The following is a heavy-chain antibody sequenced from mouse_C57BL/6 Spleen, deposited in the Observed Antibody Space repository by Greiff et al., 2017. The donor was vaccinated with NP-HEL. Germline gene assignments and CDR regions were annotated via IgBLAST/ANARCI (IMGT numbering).Heavy chain of an antibody. CDR2: ISSGSSTI. CDR3: ARKLGSNYFDD. CDR1: GFTFSDYG. J-gene: IGHJ2*01. D-gene: IGHD4-1*01. V-gene: IGHV5-17*01. Sequence: EVKLVESGGGLVKPGGSLKLSCAASGFTFSDYGMHWVRQAPEKGLAWVAYISSGSSTIYYADTVKGRFTISRDNAKNTLFLQMTSLRSEDTAMYYCARKLGSNYFDDWGQGTTLTVSS.